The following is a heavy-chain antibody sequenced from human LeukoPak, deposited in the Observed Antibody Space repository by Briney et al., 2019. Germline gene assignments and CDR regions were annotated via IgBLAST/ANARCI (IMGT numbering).Heavy chain of an antibody. CDR2: IYYSGST. Sequence: SETLSLTCTVSGGSISSYYWSWIRQPPGKGLEWIGYIYYSGSTNYNPSLKSRVTISVDTSKNQFSLKLSSVTAADTAVYYCARDRKRWLHNVAVDYWGQGTLVTVSS. CDR1: GGSISSYY. V-gene: IGHV4-59*12. J-gene: IGHJ4*02. D-gene: IGHD5-24*01. CDR3: ARDRKRWLHNVAVDY.